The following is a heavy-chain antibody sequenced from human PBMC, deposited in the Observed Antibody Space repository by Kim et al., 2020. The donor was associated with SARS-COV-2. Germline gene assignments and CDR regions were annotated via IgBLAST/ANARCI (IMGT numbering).Heavy chain of an antibody. CDR3: GECTTLVGNWYYLD. V-gene: IGHV4-61*01. D-gene: IGHD2-8*02. CDR2: IYCNGNT. CDR1: GASVSSGLYC. J-gene: IGHJ4*01. Sequence: SETLSLTCTVYGASVSSGLYCWIWIPQPPGKALKWIVYIYCNGNTNQNPYLKSRVTLAVATYKNQFTLRLASVTPADTDFCYCGECTTLVGNWYYLD.